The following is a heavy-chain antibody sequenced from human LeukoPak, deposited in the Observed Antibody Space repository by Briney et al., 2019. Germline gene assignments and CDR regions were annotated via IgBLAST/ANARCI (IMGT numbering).Heavy chain of an antibody. D-gene: IGHD3-3*01. CDR2: IYYSGST. CDR1: GGSISSYY. J-gene: IGHJ5*02. CDR3: ARDVRETYYGFWSGYTGFDP. Sequence: SETLSLTCTVSGGSISSYYWSWIRQPPGKGLEWVWDIYYSGSTNYNPSLKSRVTISVDTSENQFSLKLSSVTAADTAVYYCARDVRETYYGFWSGYTGFDPWGQGTLVTVSS. V-gene: IGHV4-59*01.